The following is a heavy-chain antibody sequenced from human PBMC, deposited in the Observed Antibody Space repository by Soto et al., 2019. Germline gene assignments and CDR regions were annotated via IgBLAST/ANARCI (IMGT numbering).Heavy chain of an antibody. CDR2: IKSKTDGGTT. CDR1: GFTFSNAW. J-gene: IGHJ3*02. V-gene: IGHV3-15*07. Sequence: PGASLRLSCAASGFTFSNAWMNWVRQAPGKGLEWVGRIKSKTDGGTTDYAAPVKGRFTISRDDSKNTLYLQMNSLKTEDTAVYYCTTDSPHSGSYWAFDIWGQGTMVTVSS. CDR3: TTDSPHSGSYWAFDI. D-gene: IGHD1-26*01.